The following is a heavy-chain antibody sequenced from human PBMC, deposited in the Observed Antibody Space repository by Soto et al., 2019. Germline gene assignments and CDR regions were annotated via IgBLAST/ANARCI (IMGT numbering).Heavy chain of an antibody. CDR3: SNLDGYNIGK. J-gene: IGHJ4*02. CDR1: GFTFSSYA. V-gene: IGHV3-23*01. CDR2: ISGSGGST. Sequence: SGGSLRLSCAASGFTFSSYAMSWVRQAPGKGLEWVSAISGSGGSTYYADSVKGRFTISRDDSKNTTYLQMNSLKTEDTAVYYCSNLDGYNIGKWGQGTLVTVSS. D-gene: IGHD5-12*01.